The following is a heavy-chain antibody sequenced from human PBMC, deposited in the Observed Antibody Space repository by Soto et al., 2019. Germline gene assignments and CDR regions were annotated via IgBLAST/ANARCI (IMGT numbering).Heavy chain of an antibody. Sequence: ASVKVSCKASGYTFTSYGISWVRQAPGQGLEWMGWISAYNGNTNYAQKLQGRVTMTTDTSTSTAYMELRSLRSDDTAVYYCARATQNYYGSGSYEYFDYWGQGTLVTV. D-gene: IGHD3-10*01. CDR2: ISAYNGNT. CDR3: ARATQNYYGSGSYEYFDY. J-gene: IGHJ4*02. V-gene: IGHV1-18*01. CDR1: GYTFTSYG.